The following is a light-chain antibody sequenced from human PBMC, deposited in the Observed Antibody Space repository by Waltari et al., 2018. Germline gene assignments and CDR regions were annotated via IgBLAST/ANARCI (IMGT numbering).Light chain of an antibody. V-gene: IGLV2-14*03. J-gene: IGLJ1*01. CDR3: CAYTSSSSLGV. CDR1: SSDIGDYAY. CDR2: DIG. Sequence: QSALTQPASVSGSPGQSITISCTGSSSDIGDYAYVSWYQQSPGQAPKLIIYDIGARPSGVSDRFSGSKSGKTASLTIFGLQAEDESDYYCCAYTSSSSLGVFGTGTKVTVL.